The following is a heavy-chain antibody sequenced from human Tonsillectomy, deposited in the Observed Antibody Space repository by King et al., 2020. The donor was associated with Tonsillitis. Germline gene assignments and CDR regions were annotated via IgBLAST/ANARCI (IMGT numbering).Heavy chain of an antibody. CDR3: AKDGLSGGIFGVRIIPFDY. CDR1: GYSFSDYG. J-gene: IGHJ4*02. D-gene: IGHD3-3*01. V-gene: IGHV1-18*01. CDR2: ISPYNGDA. Sequence: QLVQSGAEVKKSGASVKVSCKASGYSFSDYGISWVRQAPGQGLEWMGWISPYNGDANYARKFQGRVTMTTDTSRSTAYMELTSLRSDDTAVYYCAKDGLSGGIFGVRIIPFDYWGQGTLVTVSS.